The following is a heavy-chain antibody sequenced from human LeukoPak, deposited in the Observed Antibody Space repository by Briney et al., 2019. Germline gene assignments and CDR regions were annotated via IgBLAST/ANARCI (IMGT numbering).Heavy chain of an antibody. V-gene: IGHV4-39*01. Sequence: KSSETLSLTCTVSGGSISSSSYYWGWIRQPPGKGLEWIGSIYYSGSPYYNPSLKSRVTISVDTSKNQFSLKLSSVTAADTAVYYCASFTLGTIFGVVHKYYFDYWGQGTLVTVSS. CDR1: GGSISSSSYY. CDR3: ASFTLGTIFGVVHKYYFDY. J-gene: IGHJ4*02. CDR2: IYYSGSP. D-gene: IGHD3-3*01.